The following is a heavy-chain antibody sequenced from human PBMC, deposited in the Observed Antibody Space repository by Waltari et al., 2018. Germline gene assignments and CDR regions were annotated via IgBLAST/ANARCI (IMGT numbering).Heavy chain of an antibody. V-gene: IGHV1-69*04. CDR3: SRGPQAAGNQLDP. CDR1: GGSFVTYA. CDR2: ILPILNIT. J-gene: IGHJ5*02. Sequence: QVQLVQSGAAVKNPASSLKVPCLVSGGSFVTYAINWVRQAPGQGLEWMGRILPILNITQYSQKFQRRVTLTADTSTRVAYMELNSLTSEDTAVYFCSRGPQAAGNQLDPWGQGTLVTVSS.